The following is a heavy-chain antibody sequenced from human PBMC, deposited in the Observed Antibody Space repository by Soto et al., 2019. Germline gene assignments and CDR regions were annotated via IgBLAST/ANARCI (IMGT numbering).Heavy chain of an antibody. V-gene: IGHV4-59*01. Sequence: QVQLQESGPGLVKPSETLSLTCTVSGGSISSYYWSWIRQPPGKGLEWIGYIYYSGSTNYNPSLMSRVSISVDTSKNQFSLKLSSVTAADTAVYYCARNSLLYCSSTSCYGGYYYYYMDVWGKGTTVTVSS. CDR1: GGSISSYY. CDR2: IYYSGST. J-gene: IGHJ6*03. D-gene: IGHD2-2*01. CDR3: ARNSLLYCSSTSCYGGYYYYYMDV.